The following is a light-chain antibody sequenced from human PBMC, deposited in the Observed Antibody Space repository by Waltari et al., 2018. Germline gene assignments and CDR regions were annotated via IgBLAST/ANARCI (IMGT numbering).Light chain of an antibody. CDR3: QQYDNWPGT. Sequence: ETVMTQSPATLSVSPGERASLSCRASQNVNNNLAWYQQKPGQVPRLLIYDASTGATGIPARLSGSGSGTEFTLTISSLQSEDFAVYYCQQYDNWPGTFGHGTKVEIK. V-gene: IGKV3-15*01. CDR2: DAS. J-gene: IGKJ1*01. CDR1: QNVNNN.